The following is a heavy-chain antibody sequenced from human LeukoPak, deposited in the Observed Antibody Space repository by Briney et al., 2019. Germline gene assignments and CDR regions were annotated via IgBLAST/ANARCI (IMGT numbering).Heavy chain of an antibody. CDR2: IYYSGST. CDR3: ASRYYYDSSGYTR. V-gene: IGHV4-39*01. Sequence: SETLSLICTVSGGSISSSSYYWGWIRQPPGKGLEWIGSIYYSGSTYYNPSLKSRVTISVDTSKNQFSLKLSSVTAADTAVYYCASRYYYDSSGYTRWGQGTLVTVSS. D-gene: IGHD3-22*01. J-gene: IGHJ4*02. CDR1: GGSISSSSYY.